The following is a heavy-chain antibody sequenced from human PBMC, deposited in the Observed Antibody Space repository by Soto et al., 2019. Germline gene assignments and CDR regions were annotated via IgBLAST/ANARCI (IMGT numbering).Heavy chain of an antibody. Sequence: GESLKISCRGSGYTFTTYWIGWVRQRPGKGLEWMGMIYPGDSDTRYSPPFQGQVTFSADKSINTAYVQWSSLRAEDTAVYYCAKFGRDDTAMAMDVWGQGTTVTVSS. J-gene: IGHJ6*02. CDR1: GYTFTTYW. D-gene: IGHD5-18*01. CDR2: IYPGDSDT. CDR3: AKFGRDDTAMAMDV. V-gene: IGHV5-51*01.